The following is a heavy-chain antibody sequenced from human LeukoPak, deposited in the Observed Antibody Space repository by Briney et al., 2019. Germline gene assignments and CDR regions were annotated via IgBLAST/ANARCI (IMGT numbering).Heavy chain of an antibody. J-gene: IGHJ6*02. Sequence: PSETLSLTCTVSGGSISSYYWSWIRQPPGKGLEWIGYIYYSGSANYNPSLTSRVTISVDTSKNHFSLKLSSVTAADTAVYYCARLGVVTRRDYYYGMDVWGQGTTVTVSS. V-gene: IGHV4-59*08. D-gene: IGHD2-21*02. CDR1: GGSISSYY. CDR3: ARLGVVTRRDYYYGMDV. CDR2: IYYSGSA.